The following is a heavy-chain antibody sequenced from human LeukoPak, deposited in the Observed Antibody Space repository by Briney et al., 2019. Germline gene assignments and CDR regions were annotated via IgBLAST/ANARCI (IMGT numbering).Heavy chain of an antibody. J-gene: IGHJ4*02. V-gene: IGHV1-18*01. CDR3: ARGKYYYDSSGYCL. Sequence: GASVKVSCKASGYTFTSYGISWVRQAPGQGRGWMGWISAYNGKTNYAQKLQGRVTMTTDTSTSTAYMELRSLRSDDTAVYYCARGKYYYDSSGYCLWGQGTLVTVSS. CDR1: GYTFTSYG. D-gene: IGHD3-22*01. CDR2: ISAYNGKT.